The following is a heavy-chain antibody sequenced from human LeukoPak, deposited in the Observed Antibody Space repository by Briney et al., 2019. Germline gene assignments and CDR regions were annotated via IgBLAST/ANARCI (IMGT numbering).Heavy chain of an antibody. D-gene: IGHD4-17*01. CDR2: ISAYNGNT. J-gene: IGHJ4*02. V-gene: IGHV1-18*01. Sequence: ASVKVSCKASGYTFTRYGISWVRQAPGQGLEWMGWISAYNGNTNYAQNLQARVTMTTDTSTTTAYMDLRSLRSDDTAVYYCARGHGDYSEDYFDSWGQGTPVTVSS. CDR3: ARGHGDYSEDYFDS. CDR1: GYTFTRYG.